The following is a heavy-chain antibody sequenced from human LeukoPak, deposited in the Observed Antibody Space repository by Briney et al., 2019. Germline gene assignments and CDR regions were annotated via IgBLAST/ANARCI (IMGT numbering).Heavy chain of an antibody. CDR3: ASLSPSSWCHY. CDR2: IYHSGST. D-gene: IGHD6-13*01. J-gene: IGHJ4*02. CDR1: GYSISSGYY. Sequence: SETLSLTCTVSGYSISSGYYWGWIRQPPGKGLEWIGSIYHSGSTYYNPSPKSRVTISVDTSKNQFSLKLSSVTAADTAVYYCASLSPSSWCHYWGQGTLVTVSS. V-gene: IGHV4-38-2*02.